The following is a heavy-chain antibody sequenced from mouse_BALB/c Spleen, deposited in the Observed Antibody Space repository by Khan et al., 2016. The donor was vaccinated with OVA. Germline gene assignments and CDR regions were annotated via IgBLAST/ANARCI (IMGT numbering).Heavy chain of an antibody. CDR3: TRSYDSYYFDY. CDR1: GYSFTSYW. CDR2: IYPGISDT. Sequence: VQLQQSGTVLAGPGASVKMSCKASGYSFTSYWMHWVTQRPGQGLEWIGAIYPGISDTRYNQKFKGKAKLTTFTSASTAYMELSSLTNEDSAVYYCTRSYDSYYFDYWGQGTTLTVSS. D-gene: IGHD2-4*01. J-gene: IGHJ2*01. V-gene: IGHV1-5*01.